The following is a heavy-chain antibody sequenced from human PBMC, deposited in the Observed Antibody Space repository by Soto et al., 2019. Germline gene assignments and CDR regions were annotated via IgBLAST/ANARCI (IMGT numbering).Heavy chain of an antibody. CDR1: GFTFSSYA. V-gene: IGHV3-30-3*01. D-gene: IGHD2-2*01. CDR2: ISYDGSNK. CDR3: ARDHCISTSCYEPYYYYGMDV. Sequence: QVQLVESGGGVVQPGRSLRLSCAASGFTFSSYAMHWVRQAPGKGLEWVAVISYDGSNKYYADSVKGRFTISRDNSKNPLYLQMNSLRAEDTAVYYCARDHCISTSCYEPYYYYGMDVWGQGTTVTVSS. J-gene: IGHJ6*02.